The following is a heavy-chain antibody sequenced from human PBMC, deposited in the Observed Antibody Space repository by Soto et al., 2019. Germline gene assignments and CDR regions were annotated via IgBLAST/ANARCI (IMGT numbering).Heavy chain of an antibody. J-gene: IGHJ4*02. CDR1: GYSISSSNW. CDR2: IYYSGST. CDR3: ARSLDYDSSGYYYPPDY. V-gene: IGHV4-28*01. D-gene: IGHD3-22*01. Sequence: PSETLSLTCAVSGYSISSSNWWSWIRQPPGKGLEWIGYIYYSGSTYYNPSLKSRVTMSVDTSKNQFSLKLSSVTAVDTAVYYCARSLDYDSSGYYYPPDYWGQGTLVTVS.